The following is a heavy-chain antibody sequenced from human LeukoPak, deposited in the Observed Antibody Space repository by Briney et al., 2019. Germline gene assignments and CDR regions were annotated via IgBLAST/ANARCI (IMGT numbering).Heavy chain of an antibody. CDR3: ARGFDAFDI. CDR1: GGSISSYY. CDR2: IYYSGST. V-gene: IGHV4-59*08. Sequence: PSETLSLTCTVSGGSISSYYWSWIRQPPGKGLEWIGNIYYSGSTNYNPSLKSRVIISVDTSKNQFSLKLSSVTAADTAVYYCARGFDAFDIWGQGTMVTVSS. J-gene: IGHJ3*02.